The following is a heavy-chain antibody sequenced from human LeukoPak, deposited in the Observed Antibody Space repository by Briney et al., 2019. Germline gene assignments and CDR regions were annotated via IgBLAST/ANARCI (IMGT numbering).Heavy chain of an antibody. D-gene: IGHD6-6*01. CDR2: IYYSGST. CDR1: GGSISSSSYY. CDR3: ARRWYSSSSAFDI. Sequence: KPSETLSLTCTVSGGSISSSSYYWGWIRQPPGKGLEWIGSIYYSGSTYYNPSLKSRVTISVDTSKNRFSLKLSSVTAADTAVYYCARRWYSSSSAFDIWGQGTMVTVSS. V-gene: IGHV4-39*01. J-gene: IGHJ3*02.